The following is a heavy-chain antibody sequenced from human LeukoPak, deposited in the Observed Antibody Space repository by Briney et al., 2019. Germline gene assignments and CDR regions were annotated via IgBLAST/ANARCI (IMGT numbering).Heavy chain of an antibody. J-gene: IGHJ6*02. Sequence: GGSLRLSCAASGFTFSSAWMSWVRQAPGKGLEWVGRIKSKTDGGTTDYAAPVKGRFTISRDDSKNTLYLQMNGLKTEDTAVYYCTTGTNSYRAYDFWSGYINYYYYGMDVWGQGTTVTVSS. V-gene: IGHV3-15*01. CDR1: GFTFSSAW. D-gene: IGHD3-3*01. CDR3: TTGTNSYRAYDFWSGYINYYYYGMDV. CDR2: IKSKTDGGTT.